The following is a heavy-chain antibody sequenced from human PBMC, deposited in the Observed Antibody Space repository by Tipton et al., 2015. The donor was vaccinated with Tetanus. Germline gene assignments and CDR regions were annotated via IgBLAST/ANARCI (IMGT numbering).Heavy chain of an antibody. V-gene: IGHV4-39*01. CDR2: IYCKEDT. Sequence: TLSLTCTVSGDSISKKKHYWGWIRQAPGKGLEWIASIYCKEDTYYNPSLKDRLTLDIDISQNLYSLKLRSVTPADTAVYYCAGHYYACFFDLW. CDR3: AGHYYACFFDL. CDR1: GDSISKKKHY. J-gene: IGHJ5*02. D-gene: IGHD3-16*01.